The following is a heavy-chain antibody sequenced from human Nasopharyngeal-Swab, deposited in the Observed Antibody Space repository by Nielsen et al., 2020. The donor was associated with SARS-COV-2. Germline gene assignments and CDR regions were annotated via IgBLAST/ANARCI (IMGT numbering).Heavy chain of an antibody. V-gene: IGHV3-23*01. Sequence: GGSLRLSCAASGFTFSSYAMSWVRQAPGTGLEWVSAISGSGGSTYYADSVKGRFTISRDNSKNTLYLQMNSLRAEDTAVYYCAKARADYSNFLTFYYYYYYMDVWGKGTTVTVSS. CDR1: GFTFSSYA. D-gene: IGHD4-11*01. J-gene: IGHJ6*03. CDR3: AKARADYSNFLTFYYYYYYMDV. CDR2: ISGSGGST.